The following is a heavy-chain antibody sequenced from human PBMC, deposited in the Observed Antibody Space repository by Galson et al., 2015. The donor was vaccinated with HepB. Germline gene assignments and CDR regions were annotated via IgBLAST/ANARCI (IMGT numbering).Heavy chain of an antibody. V-gene: IGHV3-48*01. J-gene: IGHJ4*02. Sequence: SLRLSCAASGFTFSGSAIHWVRQAPGKGLEWVSYISSSSSTIYYADSVKGRFTISRDNAKNSLYLQMNSLRAEDTAVYYCARDRGIAAAGTFDYWGQGTLVTVSS. CDR1: GFTFSGSA. D-gene: IGHD6-13*01. CDR3: ARDRGIAAAGTFDY. CDR2: ISSSSSTI.